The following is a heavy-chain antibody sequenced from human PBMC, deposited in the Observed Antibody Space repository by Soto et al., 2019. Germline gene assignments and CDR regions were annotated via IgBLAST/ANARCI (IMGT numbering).Heavy chain of an antibody. J-gene: IGHJ5*02. CDR1: GFTFTTFG. D-gene: IGHD1-26*01. CDR2: ITYDGSKK. V-gene: IGHV3-30*18. Sequence: PGGSLRLSCAASGFTFTTFGIHWVRQAPGKGLECMAVITYDGSKKYSDSVKGRFTISRDTSEHVFYLQMNSLRTDDTAVYYCAKDKSIVGALNCPFDPWGQGTLVTVSS. CDR3: AKDKSIVGALNCPFDP.